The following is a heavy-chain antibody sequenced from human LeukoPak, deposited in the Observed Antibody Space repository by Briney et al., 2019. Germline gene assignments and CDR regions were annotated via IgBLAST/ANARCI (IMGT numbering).Heavy chain of an antibody. D-gene: IGHD1-26*01. CDR1: GYTFTGYY. CDR3: ARVNGEWEPLEY. V-gene: IGHV1-2*02. Sequence: ASVKVSCKASGYTFTGYYMHWVRQAPGQGLEWMGWINPNSGGTNYAQKFQGRVTMTRDTSTTTVYMELSRLTSDDTAVYYCARVNGEWEPLEYWGQGTLVTVSS. CDR2: INPNSGGT. J-gene: IGHJ4*02.